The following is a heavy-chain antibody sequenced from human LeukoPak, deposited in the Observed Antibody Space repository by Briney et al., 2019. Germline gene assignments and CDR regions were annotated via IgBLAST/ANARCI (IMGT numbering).Heavy chain of an antibody. V-gene: IGHV1-2*04. CDR1: GYTFTGYY. D-gene: IGHD5-18*01. J-gene: IGHJ4*02. Sequence: AAVKVSCKASGYTFTGYYMHWVRQAPGQGLEWMGWINPNSGGTNYAQKFQGWVTMTRDTSISTAYMELSRLRSDDTAVYYCARDPDTAMVRGYYFGYWGQGTLVTVSS. CDR2: INPNSGGT. CDR3: ARDPDTAMVRGYYFGY.